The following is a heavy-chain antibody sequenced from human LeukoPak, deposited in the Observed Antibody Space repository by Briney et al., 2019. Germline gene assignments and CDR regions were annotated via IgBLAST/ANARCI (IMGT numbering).Heavy chain of an antibody. V-gene: IGHV3-23*01. CDR2: ISGSGGST. D-gene: IGHD1-20*01. CDR1: GFTFSSYA. J-gene: IGHJ4*02. Sequence: GGSLRLSCAASGFTFSSYAMSWVRQAPGKGLDWVSAISGSGGSTHYADSVKGRFTISRDNAKNSLYLQMNSLRAEDTAVYYCARERDNWNDPGFDYWGQGTLVTVSS. CDR3: ARERDNWNDPGFDY.